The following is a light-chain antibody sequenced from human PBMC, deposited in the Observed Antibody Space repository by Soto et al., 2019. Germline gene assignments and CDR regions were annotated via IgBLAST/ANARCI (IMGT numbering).Light chain of an antibody. CDR2: DAS. Sequence: DIQMTQSPSTLSAAVGDRVTITCRAIQSISSWLAWYQQKPGKDPKLLIYDASSVESGVPSRFSGRGSGTECSLTLSCLQPDDFETYYCQQYNSYSLTFGQATQLE. CDR1: QSISSW. V-gene: IGKV1-5*01. CDR3: QQYNSYSLT. J-gene: IGKJ1*01.